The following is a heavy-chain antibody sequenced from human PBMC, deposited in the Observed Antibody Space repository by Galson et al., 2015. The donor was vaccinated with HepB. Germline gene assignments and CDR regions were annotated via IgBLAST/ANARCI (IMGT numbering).Heavy chain of an antibody. CDR3: ARDSYSSADT. Sequence: SVKVSCKASGYTFTSYYMHWVRQAPGQGLEWMGIINPSGGSTSYARKFQGRVTMTRDTSTSTVYLEMTSVRPDDTATYFCARDSYSSADTWGQGTLVIVS. V-gene: IGHV1-46*01. CDR2: INPSGGST. J-gene: IGHJ5*02. D-gene: IGHD6-19*01. CDR1: GYTFTSYY.